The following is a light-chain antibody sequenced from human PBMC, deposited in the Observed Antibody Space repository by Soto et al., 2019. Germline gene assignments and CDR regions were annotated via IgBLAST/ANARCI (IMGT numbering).Light chain of an antibody. V-gene: IGKV3-11*01. CDR2: GAS. CDR3: QQRSNWPAN. CDR1: QTVTTY. Sequence: EIVLTQSPATLSLSPGERATLSCRASQTVTTYLAWYQQRPGQAPRLLIYGASNRATGIPARFSGSGSGTDFTLTIDSLESEDFAVYSCQQRSNWPANFGQGTRLEIK. J-gene: IGKJ5*01.